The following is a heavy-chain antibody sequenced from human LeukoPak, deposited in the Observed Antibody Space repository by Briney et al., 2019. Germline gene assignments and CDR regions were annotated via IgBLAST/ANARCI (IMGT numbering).Heavy chain of an antibody. CDR3: AKPHAVARDAFDI. J-gene: IGHJ3*02. CDR1: GFTVGIYG. V-gene: IGHV3-23*01. Sequence: GGSLTLSYRAAGFTVGIYGMSWVRLAPGKWLEWVSSSRGGGGSTYYADSVKGRFTISRDNSKNTLYLQMNSLRAEDTAVYYCAKPHAVARDAFDIWGQGTMVTVSS. CDR2: SRGGGGST. D-gene: IGHD6-19*01.